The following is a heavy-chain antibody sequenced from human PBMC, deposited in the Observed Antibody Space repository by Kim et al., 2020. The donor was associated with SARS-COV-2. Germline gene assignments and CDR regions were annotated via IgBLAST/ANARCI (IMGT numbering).Heavy chain of an antibody. CDR2: ISAYNGNT. V-gene: IGHV1-18*01. CDR3: ARVDTVVVVAARPTRFDP. D-gene: IGHD2-15*01. J-gene: IGHJ5*02. Sequence: ASVKVSCKASGYTFTSYGISWVRQAPGQGLEWMGWISAYNGNTNYAQKLQGRVTMTTDTSTSTAYMELRSLRSDDTAVYYCARVDTVVVVAARPTRFDPWGQGTLVTVSS. CDR1: GYTFTSYG.